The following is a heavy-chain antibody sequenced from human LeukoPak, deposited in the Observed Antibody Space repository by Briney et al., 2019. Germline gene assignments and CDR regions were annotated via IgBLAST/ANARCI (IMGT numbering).Heavy chain of an antibody. Sequence: PSETLSLTCTVSGGSISSSSYYWGWIRQPPGKGLEWIGSIYYSGSTYYNPSLKSRVTISVDTSKNQFSLKLSSVTAADTAVYYCARLGNTATITAMVPASWFDPWGQGTLVTVSS. V-gene: IGHV4-39*01. CDR1: GGSISSSSYY. J-gene: IGHJ5*02. CDR2: IYYSGST. D-gene: IGHD5-18*01. CDR3: ARLGNTATITAMVPASWFDP.